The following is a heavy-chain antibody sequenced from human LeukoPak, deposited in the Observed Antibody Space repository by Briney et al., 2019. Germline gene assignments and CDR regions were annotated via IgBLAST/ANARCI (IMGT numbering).Heavy chain of an antibody. D-gene: IGHD3-22*01. CDR3: ARDLRYYYDSSGYLDY. J-gene: IGHJ4*02. CDR1: DYTFPSYG. CDR2: ISAYNGKT. Sequence: ASVKVSCKASDYTFPSYGISWVRRAPGQGLEWMGWISAYNGKTNYAQKFQGRVTMTRDTSTSTVYMELSSLRSEDTAVYYCARDLRYYYDSSGYLDYWGQGTLVTVSS. V-gene: IGHV1-18*01.